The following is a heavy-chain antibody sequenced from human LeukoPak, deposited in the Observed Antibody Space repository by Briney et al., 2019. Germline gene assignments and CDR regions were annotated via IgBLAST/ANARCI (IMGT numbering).Heavy chain of an antibody. V-gene: IGHV3-21*01. CDR1: GFTFSSYS. CDR2: ISSSSSYI. Sequence: GGSLRLSCAASGFTFSSYSMNWVRQATGKGLEWISSISSSSSYIYYADSVKGRFTISRDYAKHSLYLQINSLRAEDTAVYYCARSGGCSSTSCSPNFDYWGQGTLVTVSS. CDR3: ARSGGCSSTSCSPNFDY. J-gene: IGHJ4*02. D-gene: IGHD2-2*01.